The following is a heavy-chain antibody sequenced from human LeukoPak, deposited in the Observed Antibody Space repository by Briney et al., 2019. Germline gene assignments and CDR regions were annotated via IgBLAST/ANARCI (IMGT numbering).Heavy chain of an antibody. CDR1: GFTFSSSA. CDR2: ISGNGGRT. Sequence: GGSLRLSCAASGFTFSSSAMSWVRQVPGKGLEWVSAISGNGGRTYYADSVKGRFTTSRDNSKNTLNLQMHRLRVEDTAVYYCTRVMWDSSGYPIDYWGQGSLVTVSS. J-gene: IGHJ4*02. CDR3: TRVMWDSSGYPIDY. V-gene: IGHV3-23*01. D-gene: IGHD3-22*01.